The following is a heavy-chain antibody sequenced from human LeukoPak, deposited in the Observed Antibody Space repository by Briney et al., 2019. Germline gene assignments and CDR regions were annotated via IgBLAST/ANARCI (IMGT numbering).Heavy chain of an antibody. D-gene: IGHD2-21*01. V-gene: IGHV3-64D*06. CDR3: VKGCCAFDAYNWFDP. CDR2: ICSSGGST. J-gene: IGHJ5*02. Sequence: GGPLRLSCSASGFTFNTYAMHWLPQAPPKGLEYVSAICSSGGSTYYPDSVKHRFTISRDNSKNTLYLQVSSLRPEDTALYYCVKGCCAFDAYNWFDPWGQGTLVTVSS. CDR1: GFTFNTYA.